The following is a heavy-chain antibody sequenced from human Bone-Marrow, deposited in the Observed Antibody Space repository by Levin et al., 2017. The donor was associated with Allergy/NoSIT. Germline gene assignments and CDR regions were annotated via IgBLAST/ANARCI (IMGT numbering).Heavy chain of an antibody. J-gene: IGHJ4*02. D-gene: IGHD3-16*01. CDR1: GFTVSNNY. V-gene: IGHV3-53*01. CDR3: AGGPRRSY. Sequence: GGSLRLSCAVSGFTVSNNYMSWVRQAPGKGLEWVSLIYSDGTIDYADSVKGRFTISRDNSKNTLSLQMNSLTADDTAVYYCAGGPRRSYWGQGTLGTVSS. CDR2: IYSDGTI.